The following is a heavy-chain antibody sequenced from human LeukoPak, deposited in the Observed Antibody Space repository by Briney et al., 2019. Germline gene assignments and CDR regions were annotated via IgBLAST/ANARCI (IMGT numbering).Heavy chain of an antibody. J-gene: IGHJ4*02. CDR1: GNYW. CDR3: VSFYETY. Sequence: GGSLRLSCAASGNYWMHWVRQAPGKGLVWISHINSDGCWTSYADSVKGRFTISKDNAKNTVYLQMNNLRAEDTAVYYCVSFYETYWGRGTLVTVSS. CDR2: INSDGCWT. D-gene: IGHD2-2*01. V-gene: IGHV3-74*01.